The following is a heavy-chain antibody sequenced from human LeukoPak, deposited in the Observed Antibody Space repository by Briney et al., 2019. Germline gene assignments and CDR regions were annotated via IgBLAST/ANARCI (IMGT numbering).Heavy chain of an antibody. Sequence: GGSLRPSCAASGFIFNSYAMSCVRQAPGKGLEWVSTISDIGLSTYYADSVKGRLTISRDNSKNTLSLLLSSLRADDTAIYYCARISLRAFDVWGQGTTVTVSS. CDR1: GFIFNSYA. V-gene: IGHV3-23*01. CDR2: ISDIGLST. J-gene: IGHJ3*01. D-gene: IGHD2/OR15-2a*01. CDR3: ARISLRAFDV.